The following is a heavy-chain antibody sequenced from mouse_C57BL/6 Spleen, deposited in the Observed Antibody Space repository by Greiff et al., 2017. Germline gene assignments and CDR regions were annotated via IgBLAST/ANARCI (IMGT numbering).Heavy chain of an antibody. D-gene: IGHD1-1*01. CDR2: ISSGSSTI. J-gene: IGHJ4*01. CDR1: GFTFSDYG. CDR3: ANYGSSWAMDY. V-gene: IGHV5-17*01. Sequence: DVMLVESGGGLVKPGGSLKLSCAASGFTFSDYGMHWVRQAPEKGLEWVAYISSGSSTIYYADTVKGRFTISRDNAKNTLFLQMTSLRSEDTAMYYCANYGSSWAMDYWGQGTSVTVSS.